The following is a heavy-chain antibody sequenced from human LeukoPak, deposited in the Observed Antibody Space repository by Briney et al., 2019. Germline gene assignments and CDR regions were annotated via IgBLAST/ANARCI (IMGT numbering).Heavy chain of an antibody. CDR3: ARGYDYGDYVGDFDY. CDR1: GFTFSSYS. CDR2: ISSSGTYV. D-gene: IGHD4-17*01. J-gene: IGHJ4*02. V-gene: IGHV3-21*01. Sequence: GGSLRLSCAASGFTFSSYSMNWVRQAPGKGLEWVSSISSSGTYVYYADSVKGRFTISRDNAKNSLSLQMNSLRADDAAVYYCARGYDYGDYVGDFDYWGQGTLVTVSS.